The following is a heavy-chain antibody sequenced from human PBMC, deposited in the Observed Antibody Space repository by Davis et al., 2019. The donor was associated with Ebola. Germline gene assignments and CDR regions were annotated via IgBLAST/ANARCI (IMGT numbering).Heavy chain of an antibody. CDR1: GDSVSSGG. V-gene: IGHV6-1*01. Sequence: HSQTLSLTCAISGDSVSSGGWNWIRQSPSRGLEWLGRTYYSSKWYNDYAVSVKSRIIINPDKSKNQLSLQVNSVTPEDAAVYYCVRGWGRSGLDVWGQGTTVTVSS. CDR3: VRGWGRSGLDV. CDR2: TYYSSKWYN. J-gene: IGHJ6*02. D-gene: IGHD3-16*01.